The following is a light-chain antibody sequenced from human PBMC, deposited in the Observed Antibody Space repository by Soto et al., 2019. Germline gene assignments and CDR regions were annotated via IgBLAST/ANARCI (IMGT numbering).Light chain of an antibody. CDR1: QGISSY. CDR3: QQYNNWPPIT. Sequence: AIRMTQSPSSLSASTGDRVTINCRAGQGISSYLAWYQQKPGKAPKLLIYAASTLQSGVPSRFSGSGSGTDFTLTISSLQSEDFAVYYCQQYNNWPPITFGQGTRLENK. J-gene: IGKJ5*01. V-gene: IGKV1-8*01. CDR2: AAS.